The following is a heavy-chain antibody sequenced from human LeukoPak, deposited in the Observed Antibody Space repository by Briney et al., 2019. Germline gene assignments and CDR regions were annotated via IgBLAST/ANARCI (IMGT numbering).Heavy chain of an antibody. CDR2: INNDGSDT. J-gene: IGHJ4*02. CDR3: ARNNWGIDY. D-gene: IGHD7-27*01. Sequence: PGGSLRLSCAASGFTFRNHGMHWVRQAPGKGLVWVARINNDGSDTSHADSVEGRFTISRDNAKDTLYLQMNSLRVEDTAVYYCARNNWGIDYWGQGTLVAVSS. V-gene: IGHV3-74*01. CDR1: GFTFRNHG.